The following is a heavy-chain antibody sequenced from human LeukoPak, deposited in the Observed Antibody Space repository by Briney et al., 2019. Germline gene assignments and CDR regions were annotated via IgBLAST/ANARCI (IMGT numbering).Heavy chain of an antibody. CDR2: ISGSGGST. CDR1: GLTFSSYA. Sequence: GGSLRLSCAASGLTFSSYAMSWVRQAPGKGPEWVSAISGSGGSTYYADSVKGRFTISRDNSKNTLYLQMNSLRAEDTAVYYCAKGHPGSSWLYNYYGMDVWGQGTTVTVSS. J-gene: IGHJ6*02. D-gene: IGHD6-13*01. V-gene: IGHV3-23*01. CDR3: AKGHPGSSWLYNYYGMDV.